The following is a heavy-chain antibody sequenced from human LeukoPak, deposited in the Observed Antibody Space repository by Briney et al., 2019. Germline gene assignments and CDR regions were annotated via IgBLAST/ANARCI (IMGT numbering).Heavy chain of an antibody. V-gene: IGHV3-33*06. Sequence: GGSLRLSCIASGFNFNSFGMHWVRQAPGKGLEWVAVIGFDGTNQYYIDSVKGRFTISRDNSKNTLYLQMNSLRAEDTAVYYCAKGLSSGSYLYFDYWGQGTLVTVSS. D-gene: IGHD1-26*01. J-gene: IGHJ4*02. CDR2: IGFDGTNQ. CDR3: AKGLSSGSYLYFDY. CDR1: GFNFNSFG.